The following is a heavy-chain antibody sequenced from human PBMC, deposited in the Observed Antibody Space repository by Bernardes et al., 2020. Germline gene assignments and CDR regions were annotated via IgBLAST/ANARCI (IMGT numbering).Heavy chain of an antibody. CDR2: INHSGST. CDR1: GGSFSGYY. CDR3: ARGTPVIVVVPAAIPPYFDY. D-gene: IGHD2-2*02. Sequence: SETLSLTCAVYGGSFSGYYWSWIRQPPGKGLEWIGEINHSGSTNYNPSLKSRVTISVDTSKNQFSLKLSSVTAADTAVYYCARGTPVIVVVPAAIPPYFDYWGQGTLVTVSS. J-gene: IGHJ4*02. V-gene: IGHV4-34*01.